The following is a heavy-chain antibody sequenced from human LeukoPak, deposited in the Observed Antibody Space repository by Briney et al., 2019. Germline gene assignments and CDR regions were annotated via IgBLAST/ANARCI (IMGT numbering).Heavy chain of an antibody. CDR1: GYTFTSYG. V-gene: IGHV1-18*01. CDR3: VRDPSYIVVVSSTVAGFDP. Sequence: ASVKVSCKASGYTFTSYGISWVRQAPGQGLEWMGWISAYNGNTNHAQKLQGRVTMTTDTSTSTAYMELRSLRSDDTAVYYGVRDPSYIVVVSSTVAGFDPWGQGTPVTVSS. J-gene: IGHJ5*02. CDR2: ISAYNGNT. D-gene: IGHD2-2*01.